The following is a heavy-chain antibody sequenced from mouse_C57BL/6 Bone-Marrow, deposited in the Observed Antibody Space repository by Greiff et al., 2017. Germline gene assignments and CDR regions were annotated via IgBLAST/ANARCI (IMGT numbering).Heavy chain of an antibody. CDR1: GYTFTSYG. CDR2: IYPRSGNT. V-gene: IGHV1-81*01. J-gene: IGHJ2*01. CDR3: ARESIYYDYDGGGY. Sequence: VKLQESGAELARPGASVKLSCKASGYTFTSYGISWVKQRTGQGLEWIGEIYPRSGNTYYNEKFKGKATLTADKSSSTAYMELRSLTSEDSAVXFCARESIYYDYDGGGYWGQGTTLTVSS. D-gene: IGHD2-4*01.